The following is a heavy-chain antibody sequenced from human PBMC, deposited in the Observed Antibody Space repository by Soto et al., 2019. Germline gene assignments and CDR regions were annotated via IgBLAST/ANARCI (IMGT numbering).Heavy chain of an antibody. D-gene: IGHD6-13*01. V-gene: IGHV3-33*01. CDR2: IWCDGSNK. J-gene: IGHJ6*03. CDR3: ARDRGSVAAAGTHSYYMDF. CDR1: GFTFSSYG. Sequence: GGSLRLSCAASGFTFSSYGMHWVRQAPGKGLEWVAVIWCDGSNKYYADSVKGRFTISRDNSKNTLYLQMNSLRAEDTAVYYCARDRGSVAAAGTHSYYMDFWGKGTTVTVSS.